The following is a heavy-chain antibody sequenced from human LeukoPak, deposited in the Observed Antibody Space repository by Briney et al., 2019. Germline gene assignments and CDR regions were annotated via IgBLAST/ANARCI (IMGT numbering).Heavy chain of an antibody. CDR2: ISVSGGST. CDR1: GFTFSSYA. V-gene: IGHV3-23*01. J-gene: IGHJ5*02. CDR3: VVVVAATLEYNWFDP. D-gene: IGHD2-15*01. Sequence: GGSLRLSCAASGFTFSSYAMSWVRQAPGKGLEWVSAISVSGGSTYYADSVKGRFTISRDNSKYTLYLQMNSLRAEDTAVYYSVVVVAATLEYNWFDPWGQGTLVTVSS.